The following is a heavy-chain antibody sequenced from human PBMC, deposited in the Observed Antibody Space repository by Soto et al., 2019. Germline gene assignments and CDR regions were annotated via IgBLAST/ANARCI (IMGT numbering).Heavy chain of an antibody. CDR3: ARNGPPIFGVVIPSYYFDY. J-gene: IGHJ4*02. CDR2: ISAYNGNT. V-gene: IGHV1-18*01. Sequence: FSCKASGYTFTSYGISWVRQAPGQGLEWMGWISAYNGNTNYAQKLQGRVTMTTDTSTSTAYMELRSLRSDDTAVYYCARNGPPIFGVVIPSYYFDYWGQGTLVTVSS. CDR1: GYTFTSYG. D-gene: IGHD3-3*01.